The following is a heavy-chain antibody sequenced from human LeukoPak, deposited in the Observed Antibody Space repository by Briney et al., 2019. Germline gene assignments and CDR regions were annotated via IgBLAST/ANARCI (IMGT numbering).Heavy chain of an antibody. CDR3: ARFGAAAVGFDI. J-gene: IGHJ3*02. D-gene: IGHD6-25*01. CDR1: GFTSSNYW. CDR2: IKQDGSEK. V-gene: IGHV3-7*04. Sequence: QPGGSLRLSCAASGFTSSNYWMSWVRQASGKGLEWVANIKQDGSEKYYVDSVKGRFTISRDNAKNSLSLQMNSLRAEDTAVYYCARFGAAAVGFDIWGHGTMVTVSS.